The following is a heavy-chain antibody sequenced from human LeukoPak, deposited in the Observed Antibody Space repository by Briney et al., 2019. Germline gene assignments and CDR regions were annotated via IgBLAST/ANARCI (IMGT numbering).Heavy chain of an antibody. CDR3: ARDLRVALLSGLRWQRIRYYGMDV. D-gene: IGHD4-23*01. CDR2: ISYDESNK. Sequence: GGSLRLSCAASGFTFSSYAMHWVRQAPGKGLEWVAVISYDESNKYYADSVKGRFTISRDNSKNTLYLQMNSLRAEDTAVYYCARDLRVALLSGLRWQRIRYYGMDVWGQGTTVTVSS. J-gene: IGHJ6*02. CDR1: GFTFSSYA. V-gene: IGHV3-30-3*01.